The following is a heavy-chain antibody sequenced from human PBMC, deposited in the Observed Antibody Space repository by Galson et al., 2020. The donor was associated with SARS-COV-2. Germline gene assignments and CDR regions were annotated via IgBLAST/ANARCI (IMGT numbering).Heavy chain of an antibody. D-gene: IGHD3-3*01. CDR1: EFTYSSYA. CDR2: ISGSGGST. V-gene: IGHV3-23*01. J-gene: IGHJ4*02. CDR3: AKPKGGYDFRSGYPFDY. Sequence: GESLKISCAASEFTYSSYAMSWVRQAPGKGLEWVSAISGSGGSTYYADSVKGRFTISRDNSKNTLFLQMSGLRAEDTAVYYCAKPKGGYDFRSGYPFDYWGQGTLVTVSS.